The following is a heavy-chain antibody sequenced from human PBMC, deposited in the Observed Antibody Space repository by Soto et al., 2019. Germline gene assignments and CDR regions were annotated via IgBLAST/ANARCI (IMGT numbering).Heavy chain of an antibody. CDR2: IYSSGST. J-gene: IGHJ6*02. D-gene: IGHD2-2*02. Sequence: SQTLSLTCTVSVGSGSRDTHYWIWIRHPPGKRLEWIGFIYSSGSTNYNPSLKSRVTMSVDTSKNQFSLKLRSVIVADTAVYHCARFVRSCSGTTCYTRADVWGQGTTVTVSS. CDR3: ARFVRSCSGTTCYTRADV. CDR1: VGSGSRDTHY. V-gene: IGHV4-61*01.